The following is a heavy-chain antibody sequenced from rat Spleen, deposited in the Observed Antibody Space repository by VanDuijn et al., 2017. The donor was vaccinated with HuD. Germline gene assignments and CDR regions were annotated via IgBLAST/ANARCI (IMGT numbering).Heavy chain of an antibody. Sequence: EVQLVESGGGLAQPGRSMKLSCAASGFTFSNYYMAWVRQAPGKGLEWIGEINKDSSTIKYTPSLKDKFTISRDNAQSTLYLQMSKLGSEDTAIYYCVREELGVRDWGQGVMVTVSS. J-gene: IGHJ2*01. CDR3: VREELGVRD. CDR1: GFTFSNYY. D-gene: IGHD4-3*01. CDR2: INKDSSTI. V-gene: IGHV4-2*01.